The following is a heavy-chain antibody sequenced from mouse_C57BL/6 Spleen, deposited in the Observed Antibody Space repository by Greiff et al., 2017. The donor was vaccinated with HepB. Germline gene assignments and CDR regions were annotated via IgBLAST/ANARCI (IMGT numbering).Heavy chain of an antibody. CDR3: TFYYYGSSRYFDV. D-gene: IGHD1-1*01. CDR1: GFNIKDDY. J-gene: IGHJ1*03. V-gene: IGHV14-4*01. CDR2: IDPENGDT. Sequence: EVHLVESGAELVRPGASVKLSCTASGFNIKDDYMHWVKQRPEQGLEWIGWIDPENGDTEYASKFQGKATITADTSSNTAYLQLSSLTSEDTAVYYCTFYYYGSSRYFDVWGTGTTVTVSS.